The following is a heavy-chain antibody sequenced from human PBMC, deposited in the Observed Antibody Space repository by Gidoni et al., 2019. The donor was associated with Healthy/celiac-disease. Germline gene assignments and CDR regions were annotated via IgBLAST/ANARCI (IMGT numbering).Heavy chain of an antibody. D-gene: IGHD3-3*01. CDR1: GVTVEGYA. Sequence: EVQLVESGGGLVEPGRSLRLSCAASGVTVEGYAMHGVRQAPGKGLAWVSVISWNSGILGYADSVKGRFTIARDNAKISLYLQMNSLRAEDTALYYCAKDSEGAYYPEAFDIWGQGTMVTVAS. V-gene: IGHV3-9*01. CDR2: ISWNSGIL. CDR3: AKDSEGAYYPEAFDI. J-gene: IGHJ3*02.